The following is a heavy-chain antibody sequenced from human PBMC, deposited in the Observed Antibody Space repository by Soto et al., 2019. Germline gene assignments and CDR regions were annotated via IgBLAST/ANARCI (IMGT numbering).Heavy chain of an antibody. CDR1: GGTFGSHG. J-gene: IGHJ4*02. CDR2: LIAMLGTP. D-gene: IGHD5-18*01. Sequence: GASVKVSCKASGGTFGSHGIAWVRQAPGQGLEWMGGLIAMLGTPTYARKVQGRATITADESLTSSYLELRSLRPEDTAVYFCARGAMANFDYWGQGTVVTSPQ. V-gene: IGHV1-69*13. CDR3: ARGAMANFDY.